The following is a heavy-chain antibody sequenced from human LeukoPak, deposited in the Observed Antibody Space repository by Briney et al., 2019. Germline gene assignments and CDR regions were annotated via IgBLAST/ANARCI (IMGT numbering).Heavy chain of an antibody. V-gene: IGHV3-66*01. J-gene: IGHJ4*02. CDR1: GFTVSYDY. CDR2: IYSGGTT. CDR3: ARDGVWATFDY. Sequence: GGSLILSCAASGFTVSYDYMSWLRPAPGEGVEWVAVIYSGGTTDYGDSVKGRFTISRDNYKNTLYIQMNSLRDEDTAVYYCARDGVWATFDYWGQRTLVTVSS. D-gene: IGHD2-8*01.